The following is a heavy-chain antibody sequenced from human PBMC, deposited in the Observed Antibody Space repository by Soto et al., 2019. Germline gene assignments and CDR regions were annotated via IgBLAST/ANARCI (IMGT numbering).Heavy chain of an antibody. CDR1: GGSISSGDYY. CDR2: IYYSGST. D-gene: IGHD3-3*01. J-gene: IGHJ5*02. Sequence: SETLSLTCTVSGGSISSGDYYWSWIRQPPGKGLEWIGYIYYSGSTYYNPSLKSRVTISVDTSKNQFSLKLSSVTAADTAVYYCARESYYDFWSGYYYNWFDPWGQGTLVTVSS. V-gene: IGHV4-30-4*01. CDR3: ARESYYDFWSGYYYNWFDP.